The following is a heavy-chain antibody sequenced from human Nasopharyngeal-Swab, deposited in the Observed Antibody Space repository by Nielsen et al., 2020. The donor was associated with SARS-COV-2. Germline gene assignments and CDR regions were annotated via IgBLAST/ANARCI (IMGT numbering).Heavy chain of an antibody. CDR1: GFTLSSYA. J-gene: IGHJ5*02. V-gene: IGHV3-30-3*01. D-gene: IGHD2-21*02. Sequence: SLKISCAASGFTLSSYAMHWLRQAPGKGQEWGAVISHDETTKDYADSVKGRFSVSRDNSKNTVYLQMSSLRSEDTAIYYCVRDSRKYCRNIDCYMGNWFDPWGQGTLVTVSS. CDR3: VRDSRKYCRNIDCYMGNWFDP. CDR2: ISHDETTK.